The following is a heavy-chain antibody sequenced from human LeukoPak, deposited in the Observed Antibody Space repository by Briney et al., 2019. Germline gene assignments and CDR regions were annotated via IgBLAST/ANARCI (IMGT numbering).Heavy chain of an antibody. D-gene: IGHD6-19*01. J-gene: IGHJ4*02. CDR2: IYYSGST. V-gene: IGHV4-39*01. CDR3: ARQSAVAGTARYDY. Sequence: PSETLSLTCTVSGGSISSSSYYWGWIRQPPGKGLEWIGSIYYSGSTYYNPSLKSRVTISVDTSKNQFSLKLSSVTAADTAVYYCARQSAVAGTARYDYWGQGTLVTVSS. CDR1: GGSISSSSYY.